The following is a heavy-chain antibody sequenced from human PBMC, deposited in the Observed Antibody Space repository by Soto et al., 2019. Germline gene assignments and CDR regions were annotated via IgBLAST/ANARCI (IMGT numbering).Heavy chain of an antibody. J-gene: IGHJ5*01. D-gene: IGHD6-13*01. V-gene: IGHV4-61*01. Sequence: KSSETLSLTCVVSGASVSSGSDFWSWIRQPPGKGLEWLGYMYYSGSTKYNPSLKGRVTISADTSKNQFSLKLFSVTAADTARYYCARATGYSSTWYDSWGQGIQVTVSS. CDR3: ARATGYSSTWYDS. CDR2: MYYSGST. CDR1: GASVSSGSDF.